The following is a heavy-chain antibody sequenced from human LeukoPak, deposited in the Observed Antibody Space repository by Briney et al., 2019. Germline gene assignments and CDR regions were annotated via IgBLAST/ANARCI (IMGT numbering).Heavy chain of an antibody. V-gene: IGHV4-59*08. CDR3: ARTYCSGGSCHFDY. CDR1: GGSIRSYY. Sequence: SETLSFTCTVSGGSIRSYYWSWLRQPPGKGLEWVGNIFYSGTTDSNPSLKSRVTISVDTSKNQFSLKLSSVTATDTALYYCARTYCSGGSCHFDYWGQGTLVTVSS. CDR2: IFYSGTT. J-gene: IGHJ4*02. D-gene: IGHD2-15*01.